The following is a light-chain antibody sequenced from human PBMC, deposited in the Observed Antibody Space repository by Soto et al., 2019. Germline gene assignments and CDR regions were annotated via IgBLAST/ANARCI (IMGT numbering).Light chain of an antibody. Sequence: QSALTQPASVSGSPGQSITISCTGTSSDVGSYNLVSWYQQHPGKAPKLMIYEGSKRPSGVSNRFSGSKPGNTASLTISGLQAEDEADYYCCSYAGSSTLLYVFGTGTKLTVL. V-gene: IGLV2-23*03. J-gene: IGLJ1*01. CDR1: SSDVGSYNL. CDR3: CSYAGSSTLLYV. CDR2: EGS.